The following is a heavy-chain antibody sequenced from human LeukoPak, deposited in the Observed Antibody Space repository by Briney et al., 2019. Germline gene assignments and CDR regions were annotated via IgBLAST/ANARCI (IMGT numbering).Heavy chain of an antibody. J-gene: IGHJ4*02. CDR3: ARIADILTGFDY. V-gene: IGHV4-59*08. Sequence: SEALSLTCTVSGGSISSYYWSWIRQPPGKGLEWIGYIYYSGSTNYNPSLKSRVTISVDTSKNQFSLKLSSVTAADTAVYYCARIADILTGFDYWGQGTLVTVSS. CDR2: IYYSGST. CDR1: GGSISSYY. D-gene: IGHD3-9*01.